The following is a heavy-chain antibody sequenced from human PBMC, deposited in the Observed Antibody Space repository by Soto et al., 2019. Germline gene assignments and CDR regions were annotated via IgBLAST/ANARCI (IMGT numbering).Heavy chain of an antibody. V-gene: IGHV3-23*01. CDR2: ISGSGGST. J-gene: IGHJ5*02. CDR3: AKGTYYDFWSGHMNWFDP. Sequence: PGGSLRLSCAASGFTFSSYAMSWVRQAPGKGLEWVSAISGSGGSTCYADSVKGRFTISRDNSKNTLYLQMNSLRAEDTAVYYCAKGTYYDFWSGHMNWFDPWGQGTLVTVSS. D-gene: IGHD3-3*01. CDR1: GFTFSSYA.